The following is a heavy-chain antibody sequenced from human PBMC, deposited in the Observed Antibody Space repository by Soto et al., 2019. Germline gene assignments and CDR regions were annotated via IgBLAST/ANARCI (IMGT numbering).Heavy chain of an antibody. Sequence: GGSLRLSCAASGFTFSSYGMHWVRQAPGKGLEWVAVIWYDGSNKYYADSVKGRFTISRDNSKNTLYLQMNSLRAEDTAVYYCAREPDIVATIRYYYYMDVWGKGTTVTVSS. CDR1: GFTFSSYG. J-gene: IGHJ6*03. CDR2: IWYDGSNK. V-gene: IGHV3-33*01. D-gene: IGHD5-12*01. CDR3: AREPDIVATIRYYYYMDV.